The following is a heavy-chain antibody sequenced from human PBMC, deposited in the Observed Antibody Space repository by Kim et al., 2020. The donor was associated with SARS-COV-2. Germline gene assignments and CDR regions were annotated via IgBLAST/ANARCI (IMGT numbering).Heavy chain of an antibody. V-gene: IGHV1-69*13. J-gene: IGHJ4*02. CDR1: GGTFSSYA. D-gene: IGHD3-22*01. CDR3: ARVYYYDSSGYYADY. CDR2: IIPIFGTA. Sequence: SVKVSGKASGGTFSSYAISWVRQAPGQGLEWMGGIIPIFGTANYAQKFQGRVTITADESTSTAYMELSSLRSEDTAVYYCARVYYYDSSGYYADYWGQGTLVTVSS.